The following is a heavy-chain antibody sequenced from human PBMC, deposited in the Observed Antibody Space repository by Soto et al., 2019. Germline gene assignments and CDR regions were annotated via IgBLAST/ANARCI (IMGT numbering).Heavy chain of an antibody. J-gene: IGHJ4*02. V-gene: IGHV4-39*07. CDR3: ARAGDSSGPVALGY. Sequence: SETLSLTCTASGGSISSDSYYWGWFRQSPEKGLEWIASISYSGSTYYNPTLKSRVTISVDRSKNQFSLKLSSVTAADTAVYYCARAGDSSGPVALGYWGQGTLVT. CDR1: GGSISSDSYY. CDR2: ISYSGST. D-gene: IGHD6-19*01.